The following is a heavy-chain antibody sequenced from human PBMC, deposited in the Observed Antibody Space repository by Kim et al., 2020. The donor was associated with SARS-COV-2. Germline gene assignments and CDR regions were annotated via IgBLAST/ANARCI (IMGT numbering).Heavy chain of an antibody. J-gene: IGHJ4*02. Sequence: GGSLRLSCAASGFVFSDSWMSWVRQAPGKGLEWVARIMSRSSGGKVDYAAMAKGRFTISRDDSRNTLSLQMNSLKTEDTAMYYCTTDRYYWGQGVLVAVSS. V-gene: IGHV3-15*05. CDR1: GFVFSDSW. CDR2: IMSRSSGGKV. D-gene: IGHD3-16*02. CDR3: TTDRYY.